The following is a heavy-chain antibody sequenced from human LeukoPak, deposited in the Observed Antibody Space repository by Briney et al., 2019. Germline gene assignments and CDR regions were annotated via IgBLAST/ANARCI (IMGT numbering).Heavy chain of an antibody. Sequence: SVAVSRKGSVYSFITCFMQWVRQSPGQELEWVGIINPSDGSKNYIQKFQGRLPMNRDTSTVTVYMELSSLRYEDTAVYYCAGARPYCPDGVCLKYDYGMDVWGQGTTVIVSS. D-gene: IGHD2-8*01. CDR1: VYSFITCF. CDR3: AGARPYCPDGVCLKYDYGMDV. J-gene: IGHJ6*01. CDR2: INPSDGSK. V-gene: IGHV1-46*01.